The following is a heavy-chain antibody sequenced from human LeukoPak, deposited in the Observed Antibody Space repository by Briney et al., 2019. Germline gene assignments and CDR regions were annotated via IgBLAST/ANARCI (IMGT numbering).Heavy chain of an antibody. V-gene: IGHV4-30-2*01. J-gene: IGHJ3*02. CDR1: GGSISSGGYS. Sequence: SETLSLTCAVSGGSISSGGYSWSWIRQPPGKGLEWIGYIYHSGSTYYNPSLKSRVTISVDRSKNQFSLKLSSVTAADTAVYYCAAGGYYDSSGYYYGVGDAFDIWGQGTMVTVSS. D-gene: IGHD3-22*01. CDR2: IYHSGST. CDR3: AAGGYYDSSGYYYGVGDAFDI.